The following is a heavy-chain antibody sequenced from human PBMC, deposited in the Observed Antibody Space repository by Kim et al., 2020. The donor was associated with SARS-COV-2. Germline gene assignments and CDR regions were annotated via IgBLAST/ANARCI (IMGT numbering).Heavy chain of an antibody. Sequence: STSYAESVKGRFTISRDNSKNTLYVQMNSLRAEDTAVYYCARDLVVYGMDVWGQGTTVTVSS. V-gene: IGHV3-53*01. D-gene: IGHD2-15*01. J-gene: IGHJ6*02. CDR3: ARDLVVYGMDV. CDR2: ST.